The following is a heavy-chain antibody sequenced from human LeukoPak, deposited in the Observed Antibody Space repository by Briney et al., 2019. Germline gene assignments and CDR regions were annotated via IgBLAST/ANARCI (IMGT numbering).Heavy chain of an antibody. CDR1: GGSISSSSYY. J-gene: IGHJ6*03. CDR2: IYNSGST. V-gene: IGHV4-39*07. CDR3: ARVRDGRYFDYYMDV. Sequence: SETLSLTCTVSGGSISSSSYYWGWIRQPPGKGLEWIGSIYNSGSTYYNPSLKSRVTIAVETSKNQFSLKLSSVTAADKAVYYCARVRDGRYFDYYMDVWGKGTTVTVSS. D-gene: IGHD3-9*01.